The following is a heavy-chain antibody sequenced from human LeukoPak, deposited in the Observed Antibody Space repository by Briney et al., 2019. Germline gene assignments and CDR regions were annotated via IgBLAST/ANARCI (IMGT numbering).Heavy chain of an antibody. J-gene: IGHJ4*02. Sequence: SETLSLTCTVSGGSISSSSYYWGWIRQPPGSGLEWIGSIYYSGSTYYNPSLKSRVTISVDMSKNQFSLKLSSVTAADTAVYYCARQGLAAAGFDYWGQGTLVTVSS. D-gene: IGHD6-13*01. CDR1: GGSISSSSYY. CDR2: IYYSGST. V-gene: IGHV4-39*01. CDR3: ARQGLAAAGFDY.